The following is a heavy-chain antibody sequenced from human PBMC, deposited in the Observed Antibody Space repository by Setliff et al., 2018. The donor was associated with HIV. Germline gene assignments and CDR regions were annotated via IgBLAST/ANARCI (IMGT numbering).Heavy chain of an antibody. CDR1: GGSINSGSCS. V-gene: IGHV4-61*02. J-gene: IGHJ5*02. CDR2: IYTSGIT. CDR3: ARDRRSGWSKNWSDT. Sequence: SETLSLTCTVSGGSINSGSCSWVWIRQPALQWLEWIGRIYTSGITNYNRSLKSRVTISVDTSQNQFSLRLTSVTAADTAMYHCARDRRSGWSKNWSDTWGQGILVTVSS. D-gene: IGHD6-19*01.